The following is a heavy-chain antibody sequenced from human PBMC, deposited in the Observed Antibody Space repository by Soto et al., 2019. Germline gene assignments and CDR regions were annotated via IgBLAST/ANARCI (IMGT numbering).Heavy chain of an antibody. CDR3: ARQGSQAGKFYDYGRDV. CDR1: GYTFTSYD. J-gene: IGHJ6*02. CDR2: MNPNSGNT. D-gene: IGHD3-10*01. Sequence: ASVKVSCKASGYTFTSYDINWVRQATGQGLEWMGWMNPNSGNTGYAQKFQGRVTMTRNTSISTAYMELSSLRSEDTAVYYCARQGSQAGKFYDYGRDVWGQGTTVTVSS. V-gene: IGHV1-8*01.